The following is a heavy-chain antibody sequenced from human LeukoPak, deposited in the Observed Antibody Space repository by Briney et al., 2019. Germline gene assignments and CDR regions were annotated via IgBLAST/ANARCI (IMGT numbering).Heavy chain of an antibody. V-gene: IGHV4-59*01. CDR1: GGSITNSY. CDR3: AKSVSNWGFDP. CDR2: IFYTGST. Sequence: SETLSLTCTVSGGSITNSYWNWIRQPPGKGLEYLGYIFYTGSTNYNPSLKSRITISVDKSNNQFFLRLKSVTAADTAVYYCAKSVSNWGFDPWGQGTLVTVSS. J-gene: IGHJ5*02. D-gene: IGHD1-1*01.